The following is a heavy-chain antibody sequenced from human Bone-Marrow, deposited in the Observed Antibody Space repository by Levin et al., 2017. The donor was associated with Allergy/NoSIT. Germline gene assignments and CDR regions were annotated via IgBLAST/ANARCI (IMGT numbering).Heavy chain of an antibody. J-gene: IGHJ3*02. Sequence: GGSLRLSCTASGFPFDDFTVHWVRQAPGKGLEWVSGITWDSGHIAYADAVKGRFTVSRDNAKSSLYLQMNSLTPEDTALYYCTKESASNWYARSAFDIWGQGTKVTVSS. D-gene: IGHD6-13*01. V-gene: IGHV3-9*01. CDR1: GFPFDDFT. CDR3: TKESASNWYARSAFDI. CDR2: ITWDSGHI.